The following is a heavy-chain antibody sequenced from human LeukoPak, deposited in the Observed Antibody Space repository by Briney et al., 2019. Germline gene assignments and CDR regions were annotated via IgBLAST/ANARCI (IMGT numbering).Heavy chain of an antibody. J-gene: IGHJ6*03. V-gene: IGHV3-53*05. CDR1: GFTVSSNY. Sequence: GGSLRLSCAASGFTVSSNYMSWVRQAPGKGLEWVSIIYSGGSTFYADSVKGRFTNSRDNSKNTLYLQMNSLRAEDTAVYYCAKNYGDYPSYYYYYYMDVWGKGTTVTVSS. CDR2: IYSGGST. D-gene: IGHD4-17*01. CDR3: AKNYGDYPSYYYYYYMDV.